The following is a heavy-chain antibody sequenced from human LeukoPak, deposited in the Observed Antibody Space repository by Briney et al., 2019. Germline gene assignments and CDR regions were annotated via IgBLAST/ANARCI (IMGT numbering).Heavy chain of an antibody. D-gene: IGHD5-12*01. CDR1: RFTLSSYC. V-gene: IGHV3-74*01. Sequence: PGVSVSLLCAAWRFTLSSYCMLGVPHAPGKARVEFTRINHNGNSIHYADYVKGRFTISRDNATNTLHLQMKSLRAEDTAVYYCARVPGYSGYFYGMDIWGQGTTVTVSS. J-gene: IGHJ6*02. CDR3: ARVPGYSGYFYGMDI. CDR2: INHNGNSI.